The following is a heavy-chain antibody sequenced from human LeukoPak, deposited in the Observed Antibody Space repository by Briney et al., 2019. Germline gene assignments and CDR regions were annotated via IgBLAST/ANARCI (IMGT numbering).Heavy chain of an antibody. J-gene: IGHJ4*02. CDR1: GYTFTSYY. Sequence: ASVKVSFKASGYTFTSYYMQWVRQAPGQGLEWMGIINPSGGSTSYAQKFQGRVTMTRDMSTSTVYMELSSLRSKDTAVYYCASGMAARPWVSLDYWGQGTLVTVSS. D-gene: IGHD6-6*01. CDR2: INPSGGST. V-gene: IGHV1-46*01. CDR3: ASGMAARPWVSLDY.